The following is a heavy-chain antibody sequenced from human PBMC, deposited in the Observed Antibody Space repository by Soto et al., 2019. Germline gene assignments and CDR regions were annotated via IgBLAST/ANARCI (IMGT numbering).Heavy chain of an antibody. Sequence: QVQLVQSGAAVKKPGASVKVSCKASGYTFTSYDINWVRQATGQGLEWMGWMNPNSGNTVYAQKYQGSNNINRSKPLSLRKMQLSTLRYEARQVYYCASAPTVRQLGRRARSRWHPHRYFDLWGPGTLVAVSS. J-gene: IGHJ2*01. V-gene: IGHV1-8*01. CDR3: ASAPTVRQLGRRARSRWHPHRYFDL. CDR2: MNPNSGNT. D-gene: IGHD6-6*01. CDR1: GYTFTSYD.